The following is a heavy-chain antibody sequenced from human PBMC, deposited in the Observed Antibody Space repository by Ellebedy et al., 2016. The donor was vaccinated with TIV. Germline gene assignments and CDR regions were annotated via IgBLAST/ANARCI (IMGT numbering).Heavy chain of an antibody. Sequence: ASVKVSCKASGGTFSSYAINWVRQAPGQGLEWMGRIIPILGIANYAQKFQDRVTIIADKSTSTAFMELSSLRSEDTAVYYCARDQVGHNWNYGESHYNYNGMDVWGQGTTVTV. CDR1: GGTFSSYA. V-gene: IGHV1-69*04. CDR3: ARDQVGHNWNYGESHYNYNGMDV. D-gene: IGHD1-7*01. CDR2: IIPILGIA. J-gene: IGHJ6*02.